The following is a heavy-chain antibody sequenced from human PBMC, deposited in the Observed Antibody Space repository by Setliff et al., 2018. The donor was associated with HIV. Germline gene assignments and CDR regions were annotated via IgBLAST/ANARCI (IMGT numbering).Heavy chain of an antibody. V-gene: IGHV3-21*04. CDR2: ISSSSRSK. CDR3: ATDCAVVGGTGSLDS. Sequence: PGGSLRLSCAASGFTFSTYSMNWVRQAPGKGLEWVSSISSSSRSKYYADSVKGRFTISRDNAKNSLYLQMNSLRVEDTAVYYCATDCAVVGGTGSLDSWGQGTLVTVSS. D-gene: IGHD1-26*01. J-gene: IGHJ4*02. CDR1: GFTFSTYS.